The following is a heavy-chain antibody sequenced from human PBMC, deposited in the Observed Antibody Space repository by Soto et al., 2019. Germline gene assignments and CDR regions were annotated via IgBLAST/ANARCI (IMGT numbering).Heavy chain of an antibody. D-gene: IGHD2-21*02. CDR1: GFTFSNVW. J-gene: IGHJ4*02. Sequence: GGSLRLSCAASGFTFSNVWMSWVRQAPGKGLEWVGRVKSKSDGATTDYAAPVKGRFTVSRDDSQNTLSLQMDSLKIEDTAVYFCTKAAGGMWGDDYWGQGPTVTVYS. CDR2: VKSKSDGATT. CDR3: TKAAGGMWGDDY. V-gene: IGHV3-15*01.